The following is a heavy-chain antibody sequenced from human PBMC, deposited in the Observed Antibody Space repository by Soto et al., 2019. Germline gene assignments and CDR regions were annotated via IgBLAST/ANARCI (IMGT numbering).Heavy chain of an antibody. Sequence: PGGSLRLSCAASGFTFSSYGMHWVRQAPGKGLEWVAVISYDGSNKYYADSVKGRFTISRDNSKNTLYLQMNSLRAEDTAVYYCAKDGQFEIVVVQYYFDYWGQGTLVTVSS. V-gene: IGHV3-30*18. J-gene: IGHJ4*02. D-gene: IGHD3-22*01. CDR1: GFTFSSYG. CDR2: ISYDGSNK. CDR3: AKDGQFEIVVVQYYFDY.